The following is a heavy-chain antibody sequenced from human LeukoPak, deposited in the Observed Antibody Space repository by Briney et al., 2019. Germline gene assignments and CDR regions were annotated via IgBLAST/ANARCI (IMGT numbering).Heavy chain of an antibody. J-gene: IGHJ4*02. D-gene: IGHD1-1*01. Sequence: PSETLSLTCTVSGGSVNSGSYYWSSIRQPPGKGLEWIGYISYSGSTNYNPSLKSRVTTSVDTSKNQFSLKLGSVTAADTAVYYCARAANWNYVDYWGQGALVTVSS. CDR2: ISYSGST. CDR3: ARAANWNYVDY. V-gene: IGHV4-61*01. CDR1: GGSVNSGSYY.